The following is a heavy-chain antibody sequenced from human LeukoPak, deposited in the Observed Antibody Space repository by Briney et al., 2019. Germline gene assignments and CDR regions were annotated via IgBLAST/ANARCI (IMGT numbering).Heavy chain of an antibody. CDR2: LNWNGGST. Sequence: GGSLRLSCAASGFTFDDYGMSWVRQAPEKGLEWVSGLNWNGGSTGYADSVKGRFTISRDNAKNSLYLQVISLRAEDTALYYCATSFPQNSFMDVWGKGTTVTVSS. CDR3: ATSFPQNSFMDV. CDR1: GFTFDDYG. D-gene: IGHD3-3*02. V-gene: IGHV3-20*04. J-gene: IGHJ6*03.